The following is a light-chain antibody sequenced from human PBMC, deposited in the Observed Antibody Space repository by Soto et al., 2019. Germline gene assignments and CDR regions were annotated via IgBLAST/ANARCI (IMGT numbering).Light chain of an antibody. J-gene: IGKJ4*01. V-gene: IGKV3D-20*02. Sequence: EIVLTQSPGTLSLSPGERATLSCRASQSVSSSYLAWYQQKPGQAPRLLIYGAFKRATGIPDRFSGSGSGTDFTLTISSLEPEDFAVYYCQQRSNWQGATFGGGTKVDI. CDR2: GAF. CDR3: QQRSNWQGAT. CDR1: QSVSSSY.